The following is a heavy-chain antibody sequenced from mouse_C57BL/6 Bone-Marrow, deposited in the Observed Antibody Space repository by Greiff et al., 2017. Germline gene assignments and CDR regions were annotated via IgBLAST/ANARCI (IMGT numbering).Heavy chain of an antibody. CDR2: FDPNSGGT. V-gene: IGHV1-72*01. D-gene: IGHD2-1*01. Sequence: QVQLQQPGAELVKPGASVKLSCKASGYTFTSYWMHWVKQRPGRGLEWIGRFDPNSGGTKYNEKFKSKATLTVDKPSSTAYMQLSSLTSEDSAVYYCERDGTAWFAYWGQGKLVTVSA. CDR3: ERDGTAWFAY. CDR1: GYTFTSYW. J-gene: IGHJ3*01.